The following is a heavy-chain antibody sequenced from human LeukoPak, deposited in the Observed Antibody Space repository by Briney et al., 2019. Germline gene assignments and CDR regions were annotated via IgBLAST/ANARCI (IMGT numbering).Heavy chain of an antibody. V-gene: IGHV3-15*01. CDR3: TTGNWGSFSY. D-gene: IGHD7-27*01. CDR1: GFTFSNAW. J-gene: IGHJ4*02. Sequence: GGSLRLSCAASGFTFSNAWMNWVRQAPGKGLEWVGRIKSKTDGGTTDYAAPVKGIFTISRDDSKHTLYLQVNSLKTEDTALYYCTTGNWGSFSYWGQGTLVTVSS. CDR2: IKSKTDGGTT.